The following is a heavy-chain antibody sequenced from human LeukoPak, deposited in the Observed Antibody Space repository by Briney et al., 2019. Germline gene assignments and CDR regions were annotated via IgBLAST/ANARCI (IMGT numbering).Heavy chain of an antibody. J-gene: IGHJ4*02. D-gene: IGHD5-12*01. V-gene: IGHV3-7*01. CDR1: GFTFSSYA. Sequence: GGSLRLSCAASGFTFSSYAMNWVRQAPGKGLEWVANIRQDGSEKFYVDSVKGRFTISRDNAKNSLYLQMNSLRAEDTAVYYCARAWSGYDYFDYWGQGTLVTVSS. CDR2: IRQDGSEK. CDR3: ARAWSGYDYFDY.